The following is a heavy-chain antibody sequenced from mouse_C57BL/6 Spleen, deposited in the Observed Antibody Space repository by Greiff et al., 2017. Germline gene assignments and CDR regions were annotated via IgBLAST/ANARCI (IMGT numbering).Heavy chain of an antibody. V-gene: IGHV5-16*01. CDR2: INYDGSST. J-gene: IGHJ1*03. CDR1: GFTFSDYY. D-gene: IGHD1-1*01. Sequence: EVKVVESEGGLVQPGSSMKLSCTASGFTFSDYYMAWVRQVPEKGLEWVANINYDGSSTYYLDSLKSRFIISRDNAKNILYLQMSSLKSEDTATYYCARVPSTVVKEDWYFDVWGTGTTVTVSS. CDR3: ARVPSTVVKEDWYFDV.